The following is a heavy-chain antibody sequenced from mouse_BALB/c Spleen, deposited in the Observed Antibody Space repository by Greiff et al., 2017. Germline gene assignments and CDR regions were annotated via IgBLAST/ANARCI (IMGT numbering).Heavy chain of an antibody. D-gene: IGHD2-14*01. CDR3: ARRDDYRYDVPYAMDY. CDR1: GDSITSGYS. V-gene: IGHV3-1*02. CDR2: IHYSGST. J-gene: IGHJ4*01. Sequence: EVQLVESGPSLVKPSQTLSLTCSVTGDSITSGYSWHWIRQFPGNKLEWMGYIHYSGSTNYNPSLKSRISITRDTSKNQFFLQLNSVTTEDTATYYCARRDDYRYDVPYAMDYWGQGTSVTVSS.